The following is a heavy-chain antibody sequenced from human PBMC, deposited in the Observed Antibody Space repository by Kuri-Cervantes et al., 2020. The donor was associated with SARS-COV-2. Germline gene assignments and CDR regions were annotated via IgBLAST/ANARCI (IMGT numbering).Heavy chain of an antibody. CDR2: ISSSSSYT. J-gene: IGHJ4*02. Sequence: GESLKIACAASGFTFSDYYMSWIRQAPGKGLEWVSYISSSSSYTNYADPVKGRFTISRDNAKNSLYLQMNSLSAEDTAVYYCARDLNGGSDYWGQGTLVTVSS. CDR3: ARDLNGGSDY. D-gene: IGHD3-10*01. V-gene: IGHV3-11*05. CDR1: GFTFSDYY.